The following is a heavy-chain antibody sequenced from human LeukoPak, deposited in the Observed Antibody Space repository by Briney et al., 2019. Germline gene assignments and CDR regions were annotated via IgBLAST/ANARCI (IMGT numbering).Heavy chain of an antibody. CDR1: GGSISSYY. CDR3: ARVVSFYDFWSGYREYYYMDV. Sequence: SETLSLTCTVSGGSISSYYWSWIRQPAGKGLEWIGRIYTSGSTNHNPSLKSRVTMSVDTSKNQFSLKLSSVTAADTAVYYCARVVSFYDFWSGYREYYYMDVWGKGTTVTVSS. J-gene: IGHJ6*03. CDR2: IYTSGST. V-gene: IGHV4-4*07. D-gene: IGHD3-3*01.